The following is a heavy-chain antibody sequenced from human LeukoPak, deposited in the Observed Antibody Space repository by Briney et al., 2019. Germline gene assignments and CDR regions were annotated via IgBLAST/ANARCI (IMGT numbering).Heavy chain of an antibody. Sequence: SQTLSLTCAISGDSVSTNSAAWNRIRQSPSRGLEWLGRAYYRSKWYNDYAVSVKSRITINPDTSKNQFSLQLNSVTPEDTAVYYCAREFDSKFDYWGQGTLVTVSS. J-gene: IGHJ4*02. CDR1: GDSVSTNSAA. D-gene: IGHD3-22*01. CDR2: AYYRSKWYN. V-gene: IGHV6-1*01. CDR3: AREFDSKFDY.